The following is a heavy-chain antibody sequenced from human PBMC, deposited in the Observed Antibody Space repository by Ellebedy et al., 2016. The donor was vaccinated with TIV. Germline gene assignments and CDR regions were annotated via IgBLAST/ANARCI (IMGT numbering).Heavy chain of an antibody. V-gene: IGHV4-4*02. CDR2: IYHSGRI. CDR3: ARESNTWHYFDS. J-gene: IGHJ4*02. CDR1: GGSISSLNW. Sequence: MPSETLSLTCAVSGGSISSLNWWSWVRQPPGKGLEWIGEIYHSGRINYSPSLKSRVTMSVDKSKNQFSLKLSSVTAADTAVYYCARESNTWHYFDSWGQGTLVTVAS.